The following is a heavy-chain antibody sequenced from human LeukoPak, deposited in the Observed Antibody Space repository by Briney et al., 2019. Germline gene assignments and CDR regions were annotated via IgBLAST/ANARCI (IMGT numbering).Heavy chain of an antibody. J-gene: IGHJ3*02. CDR3: ARGLGFIVVVTSSPDAFDI. CDR1: ENTFTSYY. D-gene: IGHD2-21*02. V-gene: IGHV1-2*02. Sequence: ASVKVSCKSSENTFTSYYIHWVRQAPGQGLEWMGWINPKSGATKYAQKFQGRVTLTSDTSISTAYMELNSPRSDDTAVYYCARGLGFIVVVTSSPDAFDIWGQGTMVTVSS. CDR2: INPKSGAT.